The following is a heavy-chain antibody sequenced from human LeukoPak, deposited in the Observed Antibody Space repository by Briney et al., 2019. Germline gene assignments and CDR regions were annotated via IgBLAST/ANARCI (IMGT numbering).Heavy chain of an antibody. CDR1: GGSISSYY. V-gene: IGHV4-59*01. D-gene: IGHD6-13*01. CDR2: IYYSGST. J-gene: IGHJ3*02. CDR3: ARVRRASSWDNGAYDAFDI. Sequence: SETLSLTCTVSGGSISSYYWSWIRQPPGKGLEWIGYIYYSGSTNYNPSLKSRVTISVDTSKDQFSLKLSSVTAADTAVYYCARVRRASSWDNGAYDAFDIWGQGTMVTVSS.